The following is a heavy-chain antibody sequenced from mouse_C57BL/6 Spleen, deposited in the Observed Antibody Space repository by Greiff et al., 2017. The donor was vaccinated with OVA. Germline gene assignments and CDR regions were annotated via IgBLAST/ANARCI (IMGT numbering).Heavy chain of an antibody. J-gene: IGHJ2*01. CDR1: GFNIKNTY. CDR3: ARGDYDVGGAY. D-gene: IGHD2-4*01. Sequence: VQLQQSVAELVRPGASVKLSCTASGFNIKNTYMHWVKQRPEQGLEWIGRLDPANGNTKYAPKFQGKATITADTSSNTAYLQLSRLTSEDTANCDSARGDYDVGGAYWGQGTTLTVSA. V-gene: IGHV14-3*01. CDR2: LDPANGNT.